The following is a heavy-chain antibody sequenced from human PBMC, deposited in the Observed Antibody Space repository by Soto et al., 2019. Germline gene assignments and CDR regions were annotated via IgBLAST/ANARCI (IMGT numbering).Heavy chain of an antibody. D-gene: IGHD6-19*01. V-gene: IGHV1-69*13. CDR1: GSTFSTYS. CDR2: IIPMFGTP. J-gene: IGHJ4*02. Sequence: SVKVSCKASGSTFSTYSISWVRQAPGQGLEWMGMIIPMFGTPDYAQKSQGRVTITADESTSTVYMELSSLRSEDTAVYYCAREGGAYSSGWRYFDYWGQGTLVTVSS. CDR3: AREGGAYSSGWRYFDY.